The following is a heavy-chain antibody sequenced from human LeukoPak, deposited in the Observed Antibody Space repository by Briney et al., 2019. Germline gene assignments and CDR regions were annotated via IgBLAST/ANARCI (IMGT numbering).Heavy chain of an antibody. CDR1: GSTFTSYE. CDR3: AGGVSGIAAS. CDR2: MNPNSGNT. J-gene: IGHJ4*02. V-gene: IGHV1-8*01. D-gene: IGHD6-13*01. Sequence: ASVKASCKASGSTFTSYEINWLRKATDQGFEWMGWMNPNSGNTGYAQKFQGRVTMTRNTSISTAYMELSSLRSEDTAVYYCAGGVSGIAASWGQGTLVTVSS.